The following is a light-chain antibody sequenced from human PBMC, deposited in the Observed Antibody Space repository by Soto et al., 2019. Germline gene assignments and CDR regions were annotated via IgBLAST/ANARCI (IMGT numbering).Light chain of an antibody. Sequence: EIVLTQSPATLSFSPGERATLSCRASQSINKYLAWYQQKPGQAPRLLIYDASNRATGIPARFSGSGSGTDFTLTITRLEPEDFAVYYCEQRSNWRGTFGGGTKVEI. CDR1: QSINKY. CDR3: EQRSNWRGT. V-gene: IGKV3-11*01. J-gene: IGKJ4*01. CDR2: DAS.